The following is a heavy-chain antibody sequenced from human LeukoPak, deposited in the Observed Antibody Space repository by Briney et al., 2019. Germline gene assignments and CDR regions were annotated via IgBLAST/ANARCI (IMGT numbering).Heavy chain of an antibody. J-gene: IGHJ5*02. V-gene: IGHV4-59*08. CDR3: ARHFFDWFRMKWFDP. Sequence: SETLSLTCTVSGGSISSYYWSWIRQPPGKGLEWIGYIYYSGSTNYNPSLKSRVTISADTSENQFSLKLSSVTAADTAVYYCARHFFDWFRMKWFDPWGQGTLVTVSS. CDR1: GGSISSYY. CDR2: IYYSGST. D-gene: IGHD3-9*01.